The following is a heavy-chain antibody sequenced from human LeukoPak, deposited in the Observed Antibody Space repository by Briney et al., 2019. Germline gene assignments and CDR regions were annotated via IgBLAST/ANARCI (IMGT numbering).Heavy chain of an antibody. CDR3: TRGGSAFDI. V-gene: IGHV3-21*01. CDR1: RFTFSSYT. D-gene: IGHD3-16*01. J-gene: IGHJ3*02. Sequence: GGSLRLSCAASRFTFSSYTMNWVRQAPGKGLEWVSSISSSSNYIYYADSVKGRFTISRDNAKDSLYLQMNSLRAEDTAVYYCTRGGSAFDIWGQGTMVTVSS. CDR2: ISSSSNYI.